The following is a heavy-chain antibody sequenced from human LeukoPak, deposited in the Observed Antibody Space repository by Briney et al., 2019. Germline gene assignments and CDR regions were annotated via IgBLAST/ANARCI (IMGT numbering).Heavy chain of an antibody. CDR3: ARAVAPTYYFDF. D-gene: IGHD2-15*01. CDR2: IYYSGST. V-gene: IGHV4-59*01. CDR1: GGSISSYY. J-gene: IGHJ4*02. Sequence: SETLSLTCTVSGGSISSYYWSWIRQPPGKGPEWIGYIYYSGSTNYNPSLKSRVTISGDTSKNQFSLKLSSVTAADAAIYYCARAVAPTYYFDFWGQGTLVTVSS.